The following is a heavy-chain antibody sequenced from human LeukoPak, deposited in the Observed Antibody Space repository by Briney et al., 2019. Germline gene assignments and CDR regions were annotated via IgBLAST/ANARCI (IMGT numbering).Heavy chain of an antibody. J-gene: IGHJ2*01. D-gene: IGHD2-2*01. Sequence: SETLSLTCTVSGGSISSYYWSWIWQPAGKGLEWIGRIYTSGSTNYNPSLKSRVTMSVDTSKNQFSLKLSSVTAADTAVYYCARDDRLGYCSSTSCPEIGYFDLWGRGTLVTVSS. CDR3: ARDDRLGYCSSTSCPEIGYFDL. CDR2: IYTSGST. V-gene: IGHV4-4*07. CDR1: GGSISSYY.